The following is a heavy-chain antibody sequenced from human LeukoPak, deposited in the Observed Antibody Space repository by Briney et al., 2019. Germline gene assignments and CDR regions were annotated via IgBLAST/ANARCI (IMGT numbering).Heavy chain of an antibody. CDR3: AREVRGPSVDFDF. J-gene: IGHJ4*02. CDR1: GGSVSSGSYY. D-gene: IGHD3-10*01. Sequence: SETLSLTCTVSGGSVSSGSYYWSWIRKPPGKGLEWIGFIFHDGGAYYNPSFRSRAIISVDTSRNQFSLRLTSVTTADTAVYYCAREVRGPSVDFDFWGQGTLVTVSS. CDR2: IFHDGGA. V-gene: IGHV4-61*01.